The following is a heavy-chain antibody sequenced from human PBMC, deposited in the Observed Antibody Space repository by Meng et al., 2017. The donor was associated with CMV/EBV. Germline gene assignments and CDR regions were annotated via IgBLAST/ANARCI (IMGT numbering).Heavy chain of an antibody. V-gene: IGHV1-18*01. CDR1: GYTFTSYG. CDR3: AREYCSSTSWYFYYGMDV. Sequence: ASVKVSCKASGYTFTSYGISWVRQAPGQGLEWMGWISAYNGNTNYAQKLQGRVTMTTDTSTSTAYMELRSLRSDDTAVYYCAREYCSSTSWYFYYGMDVWGQGTTVTVSS. D-gene: IGHD2-2*01. CDR2: ISAYNGNT. J-gene: IGHJ6*02.